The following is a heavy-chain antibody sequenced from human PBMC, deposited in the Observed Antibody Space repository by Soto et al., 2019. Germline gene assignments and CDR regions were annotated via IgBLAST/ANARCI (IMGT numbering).Heavy chain of an antibody. CDR3: ARGPTYYYDNSGYYYGY. V-gene: IGHV4-34*01. CDR2: INHSGST. J-gene: IGHJ4*02. Sequence: QVQLQQWGAGLLKPSETLSLTCAVYGGSFSGYYWSWIRQPPGKGLEWIGEINHSGSTNYNPSLKSRVTISVDPSKNQFSLKLSSVTAADTAVYYCARGPTYYYDNSGYYYGYWGQGTLVTVSS. CDR1: GGSFSGYY. D-gene: IGHD3-22*01.